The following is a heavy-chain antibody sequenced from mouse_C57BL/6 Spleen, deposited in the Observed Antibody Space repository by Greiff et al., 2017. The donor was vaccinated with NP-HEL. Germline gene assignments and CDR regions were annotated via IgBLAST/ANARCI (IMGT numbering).Heavy chain of an antibody. Sequence: ESGPGLVKPSQSLSLTCSVTGYSITSGYYWNWIRQFPGNKLEWMGYISYDGSNNYNPSLKNRISITRDTSKNQFFLKLNSVTTEDTATYYCARDYYESFDYWGQGTTLTVSS. D-gene: IGHD1-1*01. V-gene: IGHV3-6*01. CDR3: ARDYYESFDY. CDR2: ISYDGSN. J-gene: IGHJ2*01. CDR1: GYSITSGYY.